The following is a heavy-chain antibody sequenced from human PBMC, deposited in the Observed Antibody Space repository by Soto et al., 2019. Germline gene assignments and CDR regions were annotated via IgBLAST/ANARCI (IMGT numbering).Heavy chain of an antibody. CDR2: LNPNSGNT. V-gene: IGHV1-8*01. J-gene: IGHJ5*02. D-gene: IGHD1-20*01. CDR3: ARDHRYNWNDEGWFDP. CDR1: GYMFSTYD. Sequence: QVQLVQSGAEVKKPGASVKVSCKASGYMFSTYDINWVRQAPGQGLEWMGWLNPNSGNTGYAQKFQGRVTMTRHTSINTAYMELSSLGSDDTAVYYCARDHRYNWNDEGWFDPWCQGALVTVSS.